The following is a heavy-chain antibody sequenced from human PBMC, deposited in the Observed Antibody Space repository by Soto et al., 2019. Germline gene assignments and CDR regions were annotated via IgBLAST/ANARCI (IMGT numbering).Heavy chain of an antibody. CDR2: VHYSGST. J-gene: IGHJ4*02. CDR1: GASISSYY. CDR3: ARDNGSGSYRGTYVD. V-gene: IGHV4-59*12. D-gene: IGHD3-10*01. Sequence: PSETLSLTCTVSGASISSYYWSWIRQSPQKGLECIGYVHYSGSTNYRPSLKSRVTMSVDRAKNQFSLKLTSVTAVDTAVYYCARDNGSGSYRGTYVDWGQGILVTVSS.